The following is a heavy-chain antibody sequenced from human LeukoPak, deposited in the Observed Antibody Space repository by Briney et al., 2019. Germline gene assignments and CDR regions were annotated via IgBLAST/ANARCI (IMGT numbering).Heavy chain of an antibody. CDR2: ISAYNGNT. CDR3: AIVYYDSSGYYPTG. V-gene: IGHV1-18*01. J-gene: IGHJ4*02. Sequence: ASVKVSCKASGYTFTSYGISWVRQAPGQGLEWMGWISAYNGNTNYAQKLQGRVTITTDESTSTAYMELSSLRSEDTAVYYCAIVYYDSSGYYPTGWGQGTLVTVSS. D-gene: IGHD3-22*01. CDR1: GYTFTSYG.